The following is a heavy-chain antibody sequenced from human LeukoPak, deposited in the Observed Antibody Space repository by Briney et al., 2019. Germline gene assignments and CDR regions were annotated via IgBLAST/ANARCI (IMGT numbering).Heavy chain of an antibody. V-gene: IGHV4-34*01. CDR3: ARVRILWFGELDAFDI. Sequence: SETLSLTCAVYGGSFSGYYWSWIRQPPGKGLEWIGEINHSGSTNYNPSLKSRVTISVDTSKNQFSLKLSSVTAADTAVYYCARVRILWFGELDAFDIRGQGTMVTVSS. CDR1: GGSFSGYY. J-gene: IGHJ3*02. D-gene: IGHD3-10*01. CDR2: INHSGST.